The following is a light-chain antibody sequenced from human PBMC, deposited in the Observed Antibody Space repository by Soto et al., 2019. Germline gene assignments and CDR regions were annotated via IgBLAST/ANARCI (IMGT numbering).Light chain of an antibody. CDR3: QQYCSSPPIT. J-gene: IGKJ5*01. V-gene: IGKV3-20*01. CDR2: DAS. CDR1: QSVSSSY. Sequence: EIVLTQSPGTLSLSPGERATLSCRASQSVSSSYLAWYQQKPGQAPRLLIYDASSRATGIPDRFSGSGSWTDFTLTIIRLEPEDFAVDYCQQYCSSPPITFGQGTRLEIK.